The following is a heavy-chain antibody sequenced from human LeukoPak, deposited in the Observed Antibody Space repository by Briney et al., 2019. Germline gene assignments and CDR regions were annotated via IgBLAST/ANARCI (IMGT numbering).Heavy chain of an antibody. CDR2: INLNSGGT. J-gene: IGHJ4*02. CDR1: VYTFTGYF. CDR3: ARDLSSTSNWEFDF. V-gene: IGHV1-2*06. D-gene: IGHD1-26*01. Sequence: ASVKVSFKASVYTFTGYFMHWVRQAAGQGLEWMGRINLNSGGTYYAQNFQGRVTMTRDTSISTAYVELSRLTSDDTAMYYCARDLSSTSNWEFDFWGQGTLVTVSS.